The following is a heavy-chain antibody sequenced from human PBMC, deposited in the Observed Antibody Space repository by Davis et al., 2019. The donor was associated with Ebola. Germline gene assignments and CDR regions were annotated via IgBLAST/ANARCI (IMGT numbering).Heavy chain of an antibody. D-gene: IGHD3-16*01. Sequence: GESLKISCAASGFIFSNCAMYWVRQAPGKGLEWVSIIGTGHDTYYADSVKGRFTISRDNSKNTLYLQMNSLRADDTSVYYCAKEAVMDLYYYGMDVWGQGTTVTVSS. J-gene: IGHJ6*02. CDR2: IGTGHDT. CDR3: AKEAVMDLYYYGMDV. V-gene: IGHV3-23*01. CDR1: GFIFSNCA.